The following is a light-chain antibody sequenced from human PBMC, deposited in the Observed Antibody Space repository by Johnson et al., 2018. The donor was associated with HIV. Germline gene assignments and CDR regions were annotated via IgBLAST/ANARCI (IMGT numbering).Light chain of an antibody. CDR3: GTWDSRLSVV. J-gene: IGLJ1*01. CDR2: DNN. Sequence: QSVLTQPPSVSAAPGQKVTISCSGSSSNIGNNYVSWYQQLPGTAPKLLIYDNNKRPSGIPDRFSGSKSGTSATLGITGLQTGDEADYYCGTWDSRLSVVFGTGTKVTVL. CDR1: SSNIGNNY. V-gene: IGLV1-51*01.